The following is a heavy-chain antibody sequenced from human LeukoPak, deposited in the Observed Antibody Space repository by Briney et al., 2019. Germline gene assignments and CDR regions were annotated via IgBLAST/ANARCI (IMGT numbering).Heavy chain of an antibody. V-gene: IGHV3-74*03. CDR2: IKTDGSAM. Sequence: GGSLRLSCVGSGFTFNDYWIHWVRHAPGKGLVWVSAIKTDGSAMQYADSVKGRFAISRDNAKDTVYLQMNSLRDEDTAVYYCVRDRTVSTILDYWGQGTLVTVSS. CDR3: VRDRTVSTILDY. CDR1: GFTFNDYW. J-gene: IGHJ4*02. D-gene: IGHD5/OR15-5a*01.